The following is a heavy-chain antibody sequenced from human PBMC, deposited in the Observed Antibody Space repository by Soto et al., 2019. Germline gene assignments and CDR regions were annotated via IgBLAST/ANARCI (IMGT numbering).Heavy chain of an antibody. Sequence: QVQLQQSGPGLVKPSQTLSLTCTVSGGSVTGDYSYWSWIRQPPGKGLEWIGYISYSRTTYYSPSLKNRIIISVDTSKNQFSLKVTSVTAADAAVYYCARERTPSFSSPNYFFDYWGHGTLVSVSS. CDR1: GGSVTGDYSY. CDR2: ISYSRTT. J-gene: IGHJ4*01. CDR3: ARERTPSFSSPNYFFDY. D-gene: IGHD3-10*01. V-gene: IGHV4-30-4*01.